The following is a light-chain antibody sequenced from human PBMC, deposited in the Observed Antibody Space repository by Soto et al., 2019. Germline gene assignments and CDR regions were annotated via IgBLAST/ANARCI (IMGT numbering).Light chain of an antibody. CDR2: KAS. Sequence: IQMTHSPSTLSASLGYIVTITCRASQSISSWLAWYQQKPGKAPKLLIYKASSLESGVPSRFSGSGSGTEFTLTISSLQPDDFATYYCQQYNSSLTWTFGQGTKVDI. V-gene: IGKV1-5*03. CDR3: QQYNSSLTWT. CDR1: QSISSW. J-gene: IGKJ1*01.